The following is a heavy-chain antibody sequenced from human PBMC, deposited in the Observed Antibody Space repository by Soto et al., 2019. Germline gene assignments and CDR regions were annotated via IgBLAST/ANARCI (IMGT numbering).Heavy chain of an antibody. CDR1: GFTFNTYS. Sequence: QVQLEESGGGVVQPGRSLRLSCEASGFTFNTYSMHWVHQPPGKGLEWLAAIWYDGTQKYYADSVKGRFIISRDNSKKTLELEMNSLRAEDTAVYYCARSGGTTVTGLWHFDSWGQGTLVTVSS. CDR2: IWYDGTQK. V-gene: IGHV3-33*01. CDR3: ARSGGTTVTGLWHFDS. D-gene: IGHD4-17*01. J-gene: IGHJ4*02.